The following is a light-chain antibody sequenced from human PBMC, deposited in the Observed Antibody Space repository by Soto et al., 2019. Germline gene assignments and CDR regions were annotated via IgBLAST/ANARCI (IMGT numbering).Light chain of an antibody. CDR3: QQCSNCPFT. V-gene: IGKV3-11*01. CDR1: QSVRSY. Sequence: EIVLTQSPATLSLSPGERATLSCRASQSVRSYLAWYQQKPGQVPRLLIYDASKRATGIPARFSGSGSGTDFTLTISSLEHEDFAVYYWQQCSNCPFTFGPGTKVDIK. CDR2: DAS. J-gene: IGKJ3*01.